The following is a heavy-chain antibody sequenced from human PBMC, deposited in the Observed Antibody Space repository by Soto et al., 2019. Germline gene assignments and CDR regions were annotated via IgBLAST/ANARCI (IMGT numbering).Heavy chain of an antibody. J-gene: IGHJ4*02. Sequence: GASVKVSCKASGYTFASYAMHWVRQAPGQRLEWMGWINAGNGNTKYSQKFQGRVTITRDTSASTAYMELSSLRSEDTAVYYCARVGVVVPAAMVWGQGTLVTVSS. V-gene: IGHV1-3*01. D-gene: IGHD2-2*01. CDR1: GYTFASYA. CDR3: ARVGVVVPAAMV. CDR2: INAGNGNT.